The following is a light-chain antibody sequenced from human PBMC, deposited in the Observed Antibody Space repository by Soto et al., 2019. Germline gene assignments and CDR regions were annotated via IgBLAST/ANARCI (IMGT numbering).Light chain of an antibody. V-gene: IGKV2-30*01. CDR2: KVF. CDR3: MQGTHWPLT. J-gene: IGKJ1*01. Sequence: DVVVTQSPLSLPVTLGQPASISCRSSQSLVYSNGNTYLAWFQQRPGQSPRRVIYKVFIRDYGVPDRFSGSGSGTEFTLTISRVEAEDVGVYYCMQGTHWPLTFGQGTKVEI. CDR1: QSLVYSNGNTY.